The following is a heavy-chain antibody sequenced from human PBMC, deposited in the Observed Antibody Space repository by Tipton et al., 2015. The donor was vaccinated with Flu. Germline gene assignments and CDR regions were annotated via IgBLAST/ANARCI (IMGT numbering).Heavy chain of an antibody. Sequence: TLSLTCTVSGGSISSYYWSWIRQPAGKGLEWIGRIYTSGNTNYNPSLKSRVTMSVDTSKNQFSLKLSSVTAADTAVYYCARVYYGSGPMGYYYGMDVWGQGTTVTVSS. CDR1: GGSISSYY. J-gene: IGHJ6*02. CDR3: ARVYYGSGPMGYYYGMDV. CDR2: IYTSGNT. D-gene: IGHD3-10*01. V-gene: IGHV4-4*07.